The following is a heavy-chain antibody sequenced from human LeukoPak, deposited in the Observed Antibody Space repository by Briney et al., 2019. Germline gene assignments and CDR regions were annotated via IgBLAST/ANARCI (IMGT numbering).Heavy chain of an antibody. J-gene: IGHJ6*03. CDR3: ARGQTTVIDPPYYYYYMDV. D-gene: IGHD4-11*01. V-gene: IGHV1-69*13. Sequence: SVKVSCKASGGTFSSYAISWVRQAPGQGLEWMGGIIPIFGTANYAQKFQGRVTITADESTSTACMELSSLRSEDTAVYYCARGQTTVIDPPYYYYYMDVWGKGTTVTVSS. CDR2: IIPIFGTA. CDR1: GGTFSSYA.